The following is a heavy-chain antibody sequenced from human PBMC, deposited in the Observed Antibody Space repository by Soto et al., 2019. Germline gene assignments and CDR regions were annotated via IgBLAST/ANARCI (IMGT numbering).Heavy chain of an antibody. CDR1: GFSLSTSGVG. J-gene: IGHJ4*02. D-gene: IGHD3-22*01. CDR2: IYWDYDK. Sequence: QITLKESGPTLVKPTQTLTLTCTFSGFSLSTSGVGVGWIRQPPGKALEWLALIYWDYDKRYSPSLKSRLTITKDTSKNQVVLTMSNMDPVDTATYYCAHWYYYDSSGYYRYYFDYWGQGTLVTVSS. V-gene: IGHV2-5*02. CDR3: AHWYYYDSSGYYRYYFDY.